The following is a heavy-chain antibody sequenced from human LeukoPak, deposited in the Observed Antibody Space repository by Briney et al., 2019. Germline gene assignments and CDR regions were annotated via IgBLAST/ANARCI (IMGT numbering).Heavy chain of an antibody. CDR1: GGSISGSKT. Sequence: SETLSLTCTVSGGSISGSKTWGWVRQPPGKGPEWIGNVHNDGRTASTPSLQSRVTMSLDTSTNQFSLKVNSVTAADTAFYYCARVLPAAGLDFWGQGVLVSISS. J-gene: IGHJ4*02. D-gene: IGHD6-25*01. CDR3: ARVLPAAGLDF. V-gene: IGHV4-39*07. CDR2: VHNDGRT.